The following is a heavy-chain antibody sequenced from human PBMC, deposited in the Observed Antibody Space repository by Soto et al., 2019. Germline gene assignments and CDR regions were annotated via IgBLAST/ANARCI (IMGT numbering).Heavy chain of an antibody. D-gene: IGHD1-7*01. Sequence: PGESLKISCKGSGYSFTNYWISWVRQMPGKGLEWMGRIDPSDSYINYSPSLQGHVTISAEKSSSTAYVQWRSLKASDTAMYYCAIRTPSNDYWGQGTLVTVSS. CDR3: AIRTPSNDY. CDR1: GYSFTNYW. CDR2: IDPSDSYI. J-gene: IGHJ4*02. V-gene: IGHV5-10-1*01.